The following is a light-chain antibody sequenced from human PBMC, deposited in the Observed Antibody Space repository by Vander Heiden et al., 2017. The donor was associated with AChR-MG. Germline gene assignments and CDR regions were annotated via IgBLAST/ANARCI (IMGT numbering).Light chain of an antibody. CDR3: CSYAGSYGGV. V-gene: IGLV2-11*01. CDR1: SSDVGGYNY. Sequence: QSALTQPRSVSVSPGQSVTISCTGTSSDVGGYNYVSWYQQHPGKAPKLMIYDVSKRPSGVPDRFSGSKSGNTASLTISGLQAEDEADYYCCSYAGSYGGVFGGGTKLTVL. CDR2: DVS. J-gene: IGLJ2*01.